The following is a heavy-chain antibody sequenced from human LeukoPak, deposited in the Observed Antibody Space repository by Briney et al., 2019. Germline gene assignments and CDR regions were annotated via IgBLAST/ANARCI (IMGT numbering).Heavy chain of an antibody. CDR3: TRGCSGGSCSRDAMDV. Sequence: GESLKISCKASGYSFSSDWIAWVRQMPGKGLEWMGIIFPIDSETTYSPSFQGQVTISADRSISTAYLQWSSLKASDTAMYYCTRGCSGGSCSRDAMDVWGQGTMVTVSS. D-gene: IGHD2-15*01. V-gene: IGHV5-51*01. J-gene: IGHJ6*02. CDR2: IFPIDSET. CDR1: GYSFSSDW.